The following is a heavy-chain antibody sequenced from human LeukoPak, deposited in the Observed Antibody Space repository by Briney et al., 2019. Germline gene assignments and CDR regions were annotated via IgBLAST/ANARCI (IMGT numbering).Heavy chain of an antibody. CDR2: IYHSGST. D-gene: IGHD1-26*01. V-gene: IGHV4-38-2*01. Sequence: PSETLSLTCAVSGYSISSGYYWGRIRQPPGKVLEWIGSIYHSGSTYYNPSLKSRVTISVDTSKNQFSLKLSSVTAADTAVYYCARSKWELPSPLFDYWGQGTLVTVSS. CDR1: GYSISSGYY. CDR3: ARSKWELPSPLFDY. J-gene: IGHJ4*02.